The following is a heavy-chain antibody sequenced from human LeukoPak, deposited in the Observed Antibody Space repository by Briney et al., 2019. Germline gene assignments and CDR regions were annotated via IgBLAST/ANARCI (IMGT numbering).Heavy chain of an antibody. Sequence: GGSLRLPCAASGFTFSNAWMSWVRQAPGKGLEWVGRIKSKTDGGTTDYAAPVKGRFTISRDDSKNTLYLQMNSLKTEDTAVYYCTTDLSSYAIDYWGQGTLVTVSS. D-gene: IGHD1-26*01. J-gene: IGHJ4*02. V-gene: IGHV3-15*01. CDR3: TTDLSSYAIDY. CDR1: GFTFSNAW. CDR2: IKSKTDGGTT.